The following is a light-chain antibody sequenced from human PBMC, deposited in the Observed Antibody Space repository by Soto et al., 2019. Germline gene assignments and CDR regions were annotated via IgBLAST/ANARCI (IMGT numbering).Light chain of an antibody. V-gene: IGKV1-5*01. CDR2: DAS. CDR1: QSISTW. Sequence: DIQMTQSPSTLSASAGDRVTITCRASQSISTWLAWYQQKPGRAPKLLISDASSLESGVPSRFSGSGSETEFTLTITSLQPDDFATDYCQQYSGYSPRTFGQGTKLEIK. CDR3: QQYSGYSPRT. J-gene: IGKJ2*01.